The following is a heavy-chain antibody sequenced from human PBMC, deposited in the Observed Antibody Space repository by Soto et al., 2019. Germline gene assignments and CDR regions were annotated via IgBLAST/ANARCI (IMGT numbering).Heavy chain of an antibody. Sequence: ASVKVSCKASGYTFKNYGIKWVRQAPGQGLEWVGWITTYNGNRYSAEKFQGRVTMTTDTSTSTTYMELRSLTSDDTGVYYCARDAQPKEVADGGASXYWGQGSLVTVSS. CDR3: ARDAQPKEVADGGASXY. D-gene: IGHD3-10*01. CDR2: ITTYNGNR. V-gene: IGHV1-18*01. J-gene: IGHJ4*01. CDR1: GYTFKNYG.